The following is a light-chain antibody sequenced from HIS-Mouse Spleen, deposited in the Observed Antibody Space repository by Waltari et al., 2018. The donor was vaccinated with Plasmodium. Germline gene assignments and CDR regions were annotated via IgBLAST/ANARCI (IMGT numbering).Light chain of an antibody. J-gene: IGLJ2*01. V-gene: IGLV2-23*03. Sequence: QSALTQPASVSGSPGQSITISCTGTSSDVGSYNLVSWYQQHPGKAPNLMIYEGSKRPLGVSNRVSGSKSGNTASLTSSGLQAEDESDYYCCSYAGSSTFVVFGGGTKLTVL. CDR3: CSYAGSSTFVV. CDR2: EGS. CDR1: SSDVGSYNL.